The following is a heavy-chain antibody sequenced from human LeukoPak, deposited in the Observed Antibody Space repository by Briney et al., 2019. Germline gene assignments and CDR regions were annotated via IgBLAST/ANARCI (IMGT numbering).Heavy chain of an antibody. CDR1: AFTFDDYG. Sequence: GSLRLSCAASAFTFDDYGMSWVRQAPGKGLEWIGEINHSGSTNYNPSLKSRVTISVDTSKNQFSLKLSSVTAADTAVYYCAXXXYDSSGYPTDAFDIWGQGTMVTVSS. D-gene: IGHD3-22*01. CDR3: AXXXYDSSGYPTDAFDI. CDR2: INHSGST. V-gene: IGHV4-34*08. J-gene: IGHJ3*02.